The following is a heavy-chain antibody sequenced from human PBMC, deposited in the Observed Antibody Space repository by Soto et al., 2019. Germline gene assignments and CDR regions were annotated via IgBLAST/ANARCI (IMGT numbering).Heavy chain of an antibody. CDR2: IFSNDEK. V-gene: IGHV2-26*01. CDR3: ARDWRGVRAGPLDY. D-gene: IGHD1-26*01. J-gene: IGHJ4*02. Sequence: QVTLKESGPVLVKPTETLTLTCTVSGFSLSNARMGVSWIRQPPGKALEWLAHIFSNDEKSYITSLKSRLTISNATCKSHVVLTMPYMDPVDTATYYCARDWRGVRAGPLDYWGQETLVADFS. CDR1: GFSLSNARMG.